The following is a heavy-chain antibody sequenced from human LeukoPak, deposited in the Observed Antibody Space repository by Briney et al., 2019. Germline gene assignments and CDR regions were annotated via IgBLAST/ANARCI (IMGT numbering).Heavy chain of an antibody. CDR3: ARAGGVDTAMDANFDY. CDR1: GGSISSYY. CDR2: IYYNGGT. D-gene: IGHD5-18*01. Sequence: TTSETLSLTCTVSGGSISSYYWSWIRQPPGKGLEWIGYIYYNGGTNYSPSLRSRVTISVDTSKNHFSLRLSSVTTADTAMYYCARAGGVDTAMDANFDYWGQGTLVTVSS. V-gene: IGHV4-59*01. J-gene: IGHJ4*02.